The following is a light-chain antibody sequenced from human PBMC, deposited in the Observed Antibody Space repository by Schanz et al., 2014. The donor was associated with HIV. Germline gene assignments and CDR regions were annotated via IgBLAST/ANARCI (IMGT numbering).Light chain of an antibody. CDR1: RSDIGNHDF. CDR2: EVS. CDR3: SSFITDSAPWA. J-gene: IGLJ3*02. V-gene: IGLV2-8*01. Sequence: QSALTQPPSASGSPGQSVTISCTGTRSDIGNHDFVSWYQHHPDKAPKLIIYEVSKRPSGVPARFSGSKSGNTASLTVSGLQTDDEADYYCSSFITDSAPWAFGGGTKLTVL.